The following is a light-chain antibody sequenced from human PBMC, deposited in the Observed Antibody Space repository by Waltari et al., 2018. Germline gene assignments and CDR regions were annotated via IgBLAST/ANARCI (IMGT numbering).Light chain of an antibody. V-gene: IGLV1-40*01. CDR1: NSNIGARSD. J-gene: IGLJ3*02. CDR3: QSYDSSLSASV. Sequence: QSVLTPPPSVSGAPGQRVTISCTGTNSNIGARSDVHWYQQLPGTAPKLLIYLNNNRPSGVPDRFSGSKSGTSASLAITGLQAEDEADYYCQSYDSSLSASVFGGGTKLTVL. CDR2: LNN.